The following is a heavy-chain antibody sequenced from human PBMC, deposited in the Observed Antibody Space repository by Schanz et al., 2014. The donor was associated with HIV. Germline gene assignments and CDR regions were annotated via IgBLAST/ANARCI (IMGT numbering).Heavy chain of an antibody. CDR2: IIPVFGTT. Sequence: QVQLVQSGTEVKKPGSSVKVSCKPSGGTFRSFAISWVRQAPGQGLEWMGGIIPVFGTTNNAENFQGRVTITADESTTTVYLELSSLRSDDTAVYYCARGARYGMDVWGQGTTVTVSS. J-gene: IGHJ6*02. V-gene: IGHV1-69*01. CDR1: GGTFRSFA. CDR3: ARGARYGMDV.